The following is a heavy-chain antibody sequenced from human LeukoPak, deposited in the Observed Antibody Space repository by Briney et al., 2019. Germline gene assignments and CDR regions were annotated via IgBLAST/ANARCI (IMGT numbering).Heavy chain of an antibody. Sequence: SETLSLTCAVYGGSFSGYYWSWIRQPPGKGLEWIGEINHSGSTNYNPSLKSRVTISVDTSKNQFCLKLSSVTAADTAVYYCARGGKEQLVHYYYGMDVWGKGTTVTVSS. CDR3: ARGGKEQLVHYYYGMDV. V-gene: IGHV4-34*01. CDR1: GGSFSGYY. CDR2: INHSGST. D-gene: IGHD6-13*01. J-gene: IGHJ6*04.